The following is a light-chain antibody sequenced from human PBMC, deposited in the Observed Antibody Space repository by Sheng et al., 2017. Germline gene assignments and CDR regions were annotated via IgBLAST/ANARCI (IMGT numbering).Light chain of an antibody. V-gene: IGLV3-1*01. CDR1: ELDDYY. Sequence: YDLTQPPSVSVSPGQTASIPCSGDELDDYYTSWYQQRPGQSPLLIIFRDTHRPSGIPGRFSGSSSGKTATLTISETQSVDEADYFCQARDNRTVVFGGGTKVTVL. CDR2: RDT. J-gene: IGLJ2*01. CDR3: QARDNRTVV.